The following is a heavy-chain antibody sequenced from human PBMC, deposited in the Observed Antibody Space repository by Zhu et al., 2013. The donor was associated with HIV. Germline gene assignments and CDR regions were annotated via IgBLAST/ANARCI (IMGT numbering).Heavy chain of an antibody. J-gene: IGHJ6*02. V-gene: IGHV1-69*01. CDR1: GGTFSSYA. CDR3: ARTLGQLRYYYYYGMDV. Sequence: QVQLVQSGAEVKKPGSSVKVSCKASGGTFSSYAISWVRQAPGQGLEWMGGIIPIFGTANYAQKFQGRVTITADESTSTAYMELSSLRSEDTAVYYCARTLGQLRYYYYYGMDVWGQGTTVTVSS. CDR2: IIPIFGTA. D-gene: IGHD1-1*01.